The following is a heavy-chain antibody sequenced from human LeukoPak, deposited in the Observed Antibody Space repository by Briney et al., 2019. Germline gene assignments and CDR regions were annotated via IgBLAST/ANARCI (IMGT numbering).Heavy chain of an antibody. J-gene: IGHJ4*02. V-gene: IGHV3-15*01. CDR1: GXTFSKAW. CDR3: ATLGYCTNGECYGFDY. D-gene: IGHD2-8*01. CDR2: IKSKTDGGTS. Sequence: PGGSLRLSCAVSGXTFSKAWMSWVRQAPGKGLEWVGLIKSKTDGGTSDYAAPVKGRFTISRDDSKNTLYLQMNSLKTEDTAVYYCATLGYCTNGECYGFDYWGQGTLVTVPS.